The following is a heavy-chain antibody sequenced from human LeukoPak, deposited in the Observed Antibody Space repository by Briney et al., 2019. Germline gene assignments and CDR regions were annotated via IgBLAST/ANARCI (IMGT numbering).Heavy chain of an antibody. D-gene: IGHD2-2*01. CDR2: TYSGGMT. J-gene: IGHJ4*02. CDR1: GFSVSTNY. V-gene: IGHV3-53*01. CDR3: AKTHPNRYCSSTSCHDYDY. Sequence: GGSLRLSCAASGFSVSTNYMSWVRQTPGKGLEWISVTYSGGMTYYADSVKGRFTISRDNSKNTLYLQMNSLRAEDTAVYYCAKTHPNRYCSSTSCHDYDYWGQGTLVTVSS.